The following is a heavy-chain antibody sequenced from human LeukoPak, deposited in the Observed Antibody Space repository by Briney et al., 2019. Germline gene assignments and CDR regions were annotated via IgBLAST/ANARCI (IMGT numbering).Heavy chain of an antibody. J-gene: IGHJ6*02. CDR1: GGSFSGYY. D-gene: IGHD2/OR15-2a*01. Sequence: PSETLSLTCAVYGGSFSGYYWSWIRQPPGKGLEWIGEINHSGSTNYNPSLKSRVTISVDTSKNQFSLKLSSVTAADTAVYYCARQRGSPEYYYYYYGMDVWGQGTTVTVSS. V-gene: IGHV4-34*01. CDR3: ARQRGSPEYYYYYYGMDV. CDR2: INHSGST.